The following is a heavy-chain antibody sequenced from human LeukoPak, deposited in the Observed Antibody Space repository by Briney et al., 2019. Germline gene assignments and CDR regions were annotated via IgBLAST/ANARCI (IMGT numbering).Heavy chain of an antibody. D-gene: IGHD3-10*01. V-gene: IGHV3-73*01. CDR1: GFTFSGSA. Sequence: QPGGSLRLSCAASGFTFSGSAMHWVRQASGKGLEWVGHIRSKANSYATAYAASVRGRFTISRDDSKNTAYLQMNSLKTEDTAVYYCTAKGVWFGELPFDSWGQGALVTVSS. CDR2: IRSKANSYAT. CDR3: TAKGVWFGELPFDS. J-gene: IGHJ4*02.